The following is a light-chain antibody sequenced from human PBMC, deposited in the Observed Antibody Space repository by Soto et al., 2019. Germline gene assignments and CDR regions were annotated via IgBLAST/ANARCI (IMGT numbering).Light chain of an antibody. V-gene: IGLV2-8*01. CDR3: SSYANSKNYV. CDR1: SSDIGGYTY. Sequence: QSVLTQPPSASGSPGQSVTISCSGTSSDIGGYTYVSWYQHHPGKAPKLMIYEVSKRPSGVPDRFSGSKSGNTASLTVSGLQAEDEADYYCSSYANSKNYVFGTGTKLTVL. J-gene: IGLJ1*01. CDR2: EVS.